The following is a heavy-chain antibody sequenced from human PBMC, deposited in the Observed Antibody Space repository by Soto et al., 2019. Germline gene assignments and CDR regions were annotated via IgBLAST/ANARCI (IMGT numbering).Heavy chain of an antibody. V-gene: IGHV3-21*01. D-gene: IGHD1-26*01. Sequence: GGSLRLSCAASGFSFSTYNMNWVRQAPGKGLEWVSSINGRSNYKYYTDSVKGRFTISRDNPKNSLYLQMNSLRAEDTAVYYCVREDGLVGSNSAFDYWGQGTQVTVSS. CDR2: INGRSNYK. J-gene: IGHJ4*02. CDR1: GFSFSTYN. CDR3: VREDGLVGSNSAFDY.